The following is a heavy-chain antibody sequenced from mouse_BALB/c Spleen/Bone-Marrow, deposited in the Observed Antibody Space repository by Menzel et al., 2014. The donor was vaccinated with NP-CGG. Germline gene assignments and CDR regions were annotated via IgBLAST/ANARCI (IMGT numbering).Heavy chain of an antibody. V-gene: IGHV3-1*02. J-gene: IGHJ4*01. CDR1: GYSITSGYS. CDR2: IHYSAGT. CDR3: ARSNGYYAMDY. Sequence: EVKLVESGPDLVKPSQSLSLTCTVTGYSITSGYSWHWIRQFPGNKLEWMGYIHYSAGTNYNPSLKSRISITRDTSKNQFFLQLKSVTTEDTATYYCARSNGYYAMDYWGQGTSVTVSS.